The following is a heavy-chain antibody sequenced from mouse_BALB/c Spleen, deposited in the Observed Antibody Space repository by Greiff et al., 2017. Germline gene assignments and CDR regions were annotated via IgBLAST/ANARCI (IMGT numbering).Heavy chain of an antibody. J-gene: IGHJ1*01. Sequence: VKLKDSGPGLVAPSQSLSITCTVSGFSLTSYDISWIRQPPGKGLEWLGVIWTGGGTNYNSAFMSRLSISKDNSKSQVFLKMNSLQTDDTAIYYCVRSYGSSWYFDVWGAGTTVTVSS. CDR1: GFSLTSYD. V-gene: IGHV2-9-2*01. D-gene: IGHD1-1*01. CDR2: IWTGGGT. CDR3: VRSYGSSWYFDV.